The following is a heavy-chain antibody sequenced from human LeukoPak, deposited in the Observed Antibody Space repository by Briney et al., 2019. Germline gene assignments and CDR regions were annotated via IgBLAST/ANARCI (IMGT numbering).Heavy chain of an antibody. CDR1: GYTFTDYY. CDR3: ARANFLYCSSSTCLFDY. V-gene: IGHV1-2*02. Sequence: ASVKVSCKASGYTFTDYYMHWVRQAPGQGFEWMGWISPNDGDTNYAQKFQGRVTMTRDTSISTAHMEVSRLRSDDTAVYYCARANFLYCSSSTCLFDYWGQGSLVTVSS. CDR2: ISPNDGDT. D-gene: IGHD2-2*01. J-gene: IGHJ4*02.